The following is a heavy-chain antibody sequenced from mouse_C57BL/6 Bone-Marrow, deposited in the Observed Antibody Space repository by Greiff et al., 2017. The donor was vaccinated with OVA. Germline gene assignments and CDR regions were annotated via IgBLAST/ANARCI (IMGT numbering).Heavy chain of an antibody. CDR3: ASSLGHAMDY. CDR2: IYPGSGST. V-gene: IGHV1-55*01. D-gene: IGHD4-1*01. Sequence: QVQLQQPGAELVKPGASVKMSCKASGYTFTSYWITWVKPRPGQGLEWIGDIYPGSGSTNYNEKFKSKATLTVDTSSRTAYMQLSSLTSEDSAVYYCASSLGHAMDYWGQGTLVTVSS. J-gene: IGHJ4*01. CDR1: GYTFTSYW.